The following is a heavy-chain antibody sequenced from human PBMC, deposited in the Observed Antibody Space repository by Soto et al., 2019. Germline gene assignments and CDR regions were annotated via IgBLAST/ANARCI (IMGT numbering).Heavy chain of an antibody. Sequence: APVEVSCKASGYTFTSYGIIWVRQDPGQGLEWMGWISAYNGNTNYAQKLQGRVTMTTDTSTSTAYMELRSLRSDDTAVYYCARGGITIFGVALGWFDPWGQGTLVTVSS. J-gene: IGHJ5*02. CDR2: ISAYNGNT. V-gene: IGHV1-18*04. CDR3: ARGGITIFGVALGWFDP. D-gene: IGHD3-3*01. CDR1: GYTFTSYG.